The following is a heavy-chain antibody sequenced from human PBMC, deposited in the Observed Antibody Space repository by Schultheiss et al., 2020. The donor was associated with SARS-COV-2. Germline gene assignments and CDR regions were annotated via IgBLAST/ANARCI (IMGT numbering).Heavy chain of an antibody. CDR3: ARDQAFTIFGVAHYYYGMDV. D-gene: IGHD3-3*01. CDR1: GYTFTGYY. CDR2: MNPNSGNT. Sequence: ASVKVSCKASGYTFTGYYMHWVRQAPGQGLEWMGWMNPNSGNTGYAQKFQGRVTITADESTSTAYMELSSLRFEDTAVYYCARDQAFTIFGVAHYYYGMDVWGQGTTVTVSS. V-gene: IGHV1-8*03. J-gene: IGHJ6*02.